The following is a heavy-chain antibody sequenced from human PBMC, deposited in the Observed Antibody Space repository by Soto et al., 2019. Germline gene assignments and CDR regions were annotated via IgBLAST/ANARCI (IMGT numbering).Heavy chain of an antibody. CDR3: AFPATADFDY. Sequence: KASETLSLTCAVSGGPISSTNWWTWVRQSPGRGLEWIGEIYHSGTTNYSPSLKSRVNIAVDMSTNHFSLTLISVTAADTAVYYCAFPATADFDYWGKGILVTVSS. CDR1: GGPISSTNW. J-gene: IGHJ4*02. D-gene: IGHD6-13*01. V-gene: IGHV4-4*02. CDR2: IYHSGTT.